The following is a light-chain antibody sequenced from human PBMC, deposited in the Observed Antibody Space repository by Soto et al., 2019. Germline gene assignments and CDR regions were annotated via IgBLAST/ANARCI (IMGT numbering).Light chain of an antibody. CDR2: WAS. CDR1: QSVLYSSNNKNY. Sequence: DIVMTQSPDSLAVSLGERATINCKSSQSVLYSSNNKNYLAWYQQRPGQPPKLLIYWASTRESGVPDRSSGSGSGTDFTLTITSLQAEDGAVYYCQQYESTPPTFGQGTKLEIE. CDR3: QQYESTPPT. J-gene: IGKJ2*01. V-gene: IGKV4-1*01.